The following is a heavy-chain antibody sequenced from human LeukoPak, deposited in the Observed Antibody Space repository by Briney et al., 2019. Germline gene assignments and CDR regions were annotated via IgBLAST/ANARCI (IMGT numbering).Heavy chain of an antibody. J-gene: IGHJ6*03. V-gene: IGHV1-46*01. CDR1: GYTFTSYY. CDR2: INPSGGST. CDR3: ARDFNTAMVGYYYYYMDV. D-gene: IGHD5-18*01. Sequence: ASVKVSCKASGYTFTSYYMHWVRQAPGQGLEWMGIINPSGGSTSYAQKFQGRVTMTRDMSTSTVYMELSSLRSEDTAVYYCARDFNTAMVGYYYYYMDVWAKGPRSPSP.